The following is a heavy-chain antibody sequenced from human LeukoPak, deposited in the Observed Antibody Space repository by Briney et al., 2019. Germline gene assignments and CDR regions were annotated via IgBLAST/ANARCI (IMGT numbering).Heavy chain of an antibody. CDR3: ARNNAMDV. J-gene: IGHJ6*02. Sequence: GGSLRLSCAASGFTFNSYWMHWVRQVPGRGPEWVANVNRDGSETYYLDSVKGRFTISKDNAKNSLYLQMNSLRAEDTALYHCARNNAMDVWGQGTTVIVSS. D-gene: IGHD2-8*01. V-gene: IGHV3-7*03. CDR2: VNRDGSET. CDR1: GFTFNSYW.